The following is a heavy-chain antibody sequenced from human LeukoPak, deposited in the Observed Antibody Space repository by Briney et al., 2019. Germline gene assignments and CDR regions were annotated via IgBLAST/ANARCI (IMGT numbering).Heavy chain of an antibody. CDR1: GYNFRHYG. CDR3: ARDEKKYCSGGSCPAYFDY. V-gene: IGHV1-18*01. D-gene: IGHD2-15*01. J-gene: IGHJ4*02. Sequence: GASVKVSCKTSGYNFRHYGTSWVRQAPGQGLEWMAWISGGYNGDSNYALKLRGRLTMTTDTSTSTAYMELRSLRSDDTAVYYCARDEKKYCSGGSCPAYFDYWGQGTLVTVSS. CDR2: ISGGYNGDS.